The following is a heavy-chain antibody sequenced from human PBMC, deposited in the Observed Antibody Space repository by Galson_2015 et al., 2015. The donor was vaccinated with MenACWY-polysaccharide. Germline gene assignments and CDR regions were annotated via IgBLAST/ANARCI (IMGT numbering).Heavy chain of an antibody. CDR1: GFTFSTYT. J-gene: IGHJ4*02. CDR3: ARALTNFEY. CDR2: ITSTSSYI. V-gene: IGHV3-21*01. Sequence: SLRLSCAASGFTFSTYTMNWVRQAPGKGLEWVSSITSTSSYIYYADSVKGRFTISRDNAENSLYLQMNSLRAEDTAVYYCARALTNFEYWGQGTLVTVSS. D-gene: IGHD1-1*01.